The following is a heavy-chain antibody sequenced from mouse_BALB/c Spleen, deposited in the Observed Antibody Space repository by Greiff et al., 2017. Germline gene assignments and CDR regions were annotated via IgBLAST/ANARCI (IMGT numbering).Heavy chain of an antibody. CDR2: IDTSDSYT. J-gene: IGHJ3*01. D-gene: IGHD1-1*01. CDR1: GYTFTDYW. Sequence: QVQLQQPGAELVMPGASVKMSCKASGYTFTDYWMHWVKQRPGQGLEWIGAIDTSDSYTSYNQKFKGKATLTVDESSSTAYMQLSSLTSEDSAVYYCGANYYGSSPGFAYWGQGTLVTVSA. V-gene: IGHV1-69*01. CDR3: GANYYGSSPGFAY.